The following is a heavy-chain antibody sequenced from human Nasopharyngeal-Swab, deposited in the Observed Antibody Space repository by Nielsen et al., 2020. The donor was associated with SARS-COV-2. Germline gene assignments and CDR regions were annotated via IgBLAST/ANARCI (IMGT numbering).Heavy chain of an antibody. CDR1: GFTFDDYT. CDR3: AKDKGGADSHGLDV. D-gene: IGHD1-26*01. J-gene: IGHJ6*02. Sequence: GESLKISCAASGFTFDDYTMHWVRQAPGRGLEWVSLISWDGGGTSYADSVKGRFTISRDNSKNSLYLQMNSLRTEDTALYYCAKDKGGADSHGLDVWGHGTTVTVSS. V-gene: IGHV3-43*01. CDR2: ISWDGGGT.